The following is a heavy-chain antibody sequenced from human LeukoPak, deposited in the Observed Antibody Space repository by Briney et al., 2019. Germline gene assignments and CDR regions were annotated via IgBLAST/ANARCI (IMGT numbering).Heavy chain of an antibody. CDR1: GFTFSTYS. Sequence: AGGSLRLSCVASGFTFSTYSMNWVRQAPGKGLEWVSYISGTSNTIYYADSVKGRFTISRDNAKNSLYLQMNSLRAEDTAMYYCARPLMYYYGSETYFWFDPWGQGTLVTVSS. CDR3: ARPLMYYYGSETYFWFDP. D-gene: IGHD3-10*01. CDR2: ISGTSNTI. V-gene: IGHV3-48*01. J-gene: IGHJ5*02.